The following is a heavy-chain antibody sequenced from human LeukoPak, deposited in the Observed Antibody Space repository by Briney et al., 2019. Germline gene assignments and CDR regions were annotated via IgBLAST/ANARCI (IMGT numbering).Heavy chain of an antibody. Sequence: PGGSLRLSCAASGFPFSSYAMTWVRQAPGKGLEWVSSISGDGATTYHADSMKGRFTISRDNAKNTVYLEISILGAEDTAVYYCAREPPEWELLLFDYWGQGTLVTVSS. CDR3: AREPPEWELLLFDY. D-gene: IGHD1-26*01. J-gene: IGHJ4*02. CDR1: GFPFSSYA. V-gene: IGHV3-23*01. CDR2: ISGDGATT.